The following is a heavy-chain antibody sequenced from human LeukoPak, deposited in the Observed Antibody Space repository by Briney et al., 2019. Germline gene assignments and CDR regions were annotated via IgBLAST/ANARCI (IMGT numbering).Heavy chain of an antibody. Sequence: ASVKVSCKPSGYTFTAYYLHWVRQAPGQGREWMGWIDPKSGATNYAQKFQGSVTMTRDTSISTAYMELTRLTSDDTAVYYCARDPSVKYYMDVWGKGTTVTVSS. J-gene: IGHJ6*03. V-gene: IGHV1-2*02. D-gene: IGHD4-17*01. CDR3: ARDPSVKYYMDV. CDR2: IDPKSGAT. CDR1: GYTFTAYY.